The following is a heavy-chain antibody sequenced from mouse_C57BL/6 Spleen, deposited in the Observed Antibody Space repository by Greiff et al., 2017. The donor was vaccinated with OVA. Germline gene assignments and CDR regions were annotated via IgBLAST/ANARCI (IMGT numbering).Heavy chain of an antibody. CDR3: ASGDAMDY. V-gene: IGHV1-76*01. CDR2: IYPGSGNT. J-gene: IGHJ4*01. CDR1: GYTFTDYY. Sequence: QVQLQQSGAELVRPGASVKLSCKASGYTFTDYYINWVKQRPGQGLEWIARIYPGSGNTYYNEKFKGKATLTAEKSSSTAYMQLSSLTSADSAVYVGASGDAMDYWGKGTSVTVSS.